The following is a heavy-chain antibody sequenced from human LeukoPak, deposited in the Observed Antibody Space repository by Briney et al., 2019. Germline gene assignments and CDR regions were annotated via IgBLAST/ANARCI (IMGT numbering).Heavy chain of an antibody. CDR1: GFTFSSYG. Sequence: GGSLRLACAASGFTFSSYGMHWVRQAPGKGLEWVAFIRYDGSNKYYADSVKGRFTISRDNSKNTLYLQMNSLRAEDTAVYYCAKGDYDILTGYYTNWGQGTLVTVSS. CDR3: AKGDYDILTGYYTN. V-gene: IGHV3-30*02. D-gene: IGHD3-9*01. CDR2: IRYDGSNK. J-gene: IGHJ4*02.